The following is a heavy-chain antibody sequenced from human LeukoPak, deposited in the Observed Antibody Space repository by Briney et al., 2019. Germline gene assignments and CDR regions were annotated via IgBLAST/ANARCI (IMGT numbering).Heavy chain of an antibody. Sequence: GGSLRLSCAASGITFSNYDMSWVRQAPGKGLEWVSSIDSSGSRTFYADSVKGRFTISRDNSKNTLYLQMNSQRVEDTAVYYCARHSPVLSYWGQGTLVTVSS. V-gene: IGHV3-23*05. CDR3: ARHSPVLSY. CDR1: GITFSNYD. CDR2: IDSSGSRT. D-gene: IGHD2-21*01. J-gene: IGHJ4*02.